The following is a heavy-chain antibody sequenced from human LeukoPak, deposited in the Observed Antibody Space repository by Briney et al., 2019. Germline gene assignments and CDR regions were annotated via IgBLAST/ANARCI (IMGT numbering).Heavy chain of an antibody. CDR2: ISGDGGST. D-gene: IGHD3-10*01. CDR1: GFTFSSYS. CDR3: AKDIDSGNSEYYFDY. V-gene: IGHV3-43*02. Sequence: PGGSLRLSCAASGFTFSSYSMNWVRQAPGKGLEWVSLISGDGGSTYYADSVKGRFTISRDNSKNSLYLQMNSLRTEDTALYYCAKDIDSGNSEYYFDYWGQGTLVTVSS. J-gene: IGHJ4*02.